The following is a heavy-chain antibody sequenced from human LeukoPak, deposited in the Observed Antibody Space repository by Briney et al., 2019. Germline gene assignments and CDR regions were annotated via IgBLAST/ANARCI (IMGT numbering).Heavy chain of an antibody. V-gene: IGHV3-21*01. CDR3: VRETFIAMVGSHALDI. D-gene: IGHD6-19*01. Sequence: PGGSLRLSCAASGFTFSSYSMNWVRQAPGKGLEWVSSISSSSSCIYYADSVKGRFTISRDNAKNSLYLQMNSLRAEDTAVYYCVRETFIAMVGSHALDIWGQGTMVTVSS. CDR2: ISSSSSCI. J-gene: IGHJ3*02. CDR1: GFTFSSYS.